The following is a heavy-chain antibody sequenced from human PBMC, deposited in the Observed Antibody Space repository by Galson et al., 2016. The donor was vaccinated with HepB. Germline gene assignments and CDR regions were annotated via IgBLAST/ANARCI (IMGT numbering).Heavy chain of an antibody. CDR2: IWYDGSQK. J-gene: IGHJ4*02. CDR3: ARDSGYNHFDY. D-gene: IGHD1-1*01. V-gene: IGHV3-33*01. Sequence: SLRLSCAASGFIFTGSGMHWVRQAPGKGLEWLAVIWYDGSQKYYIDSVKGLFTISRDNSKNMLYLEMNNLRDEDTAVYYCARDSGYNHFDYWGQGTLVTVSS. CDR1: GFIFTGSG.